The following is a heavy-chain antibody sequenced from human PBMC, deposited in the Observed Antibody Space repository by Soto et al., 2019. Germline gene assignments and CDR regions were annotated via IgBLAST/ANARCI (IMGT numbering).Heavy chain of an antibody. Sequence: GSSVKVSCKASGYTLSGYAMTWVRQAPGQGLEWMGWISVHNGNTNYAQKFQDRVTMTTDTSTSTAYMELRSLRSDDTAVYYCAREALSGGYDYYRDDSGHVDVYSCGTDVCGQANNVTVSS. V-gene: IGHV1-18*04. CDR1: GYTLSGYA. CDR2: ISVHNGNT. CDR3: AREALSGGYDYYRDDSGHVDVYSCGTDV. J-gene: IGHJ6*02. D-gene: IGHD5-12*01.